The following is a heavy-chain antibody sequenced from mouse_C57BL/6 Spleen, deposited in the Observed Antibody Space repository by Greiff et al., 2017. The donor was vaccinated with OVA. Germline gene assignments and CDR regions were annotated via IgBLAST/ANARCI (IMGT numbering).Heavy chain of an antibody. CDR1: GFTFSDAW. CDR2: IRNKANNHAT. J-gene: IGHJ2*01. D-gene: IGHD2-5*01. V-gene: IGHV6-6*01. Sequence: EVKLMESGGGLVQPGGSMKLSCAASGFTFSDAWMDWVRQSPEKGLEWVAEIRNKANNHATYYAESVKGRFTISRDDSKSSVYLQMNSLRAEDTGIYYCTYYSNYVDFDYWGQGTTLTVSS. CDR3: TYYSNYVDFDY.